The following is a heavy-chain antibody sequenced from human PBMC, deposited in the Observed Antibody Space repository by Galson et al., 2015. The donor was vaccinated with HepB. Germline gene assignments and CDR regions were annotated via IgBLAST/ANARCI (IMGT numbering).Heavy chain of an antibody. Sequence: SLRLSCAASGFTFSSYAMSWVRQAPGKGLQWVSAISTSGVTTYYADSVKGRFTISRDNSKNTLYLQMNSLRAEDTAVYYCATRRTISYYYGMDVWGQGTTVTVSS. D-gene: IGHD3-9*01. J-gene: IGHJ6*02. V-gene: IGHV3-23*01. CDR1: GFTFSSYA. CDR2: ISTSGVTT. CDR3: ATRRTISYYYGMDV.